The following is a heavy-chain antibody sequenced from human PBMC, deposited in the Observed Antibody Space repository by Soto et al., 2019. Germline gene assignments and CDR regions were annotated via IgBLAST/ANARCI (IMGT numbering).Heavy chain of an antibody. J-gene: IGHJ4*02. CDR3: ARGVLYYDSSGASYFDY. D-gene: IGHD3-22*01. V-gene: IGHV1-3*01. Sequence: ASVKLSCKASGYTFTSYAMHCVRQAPGQRLEWMGWINAGNGNTKYSQKFQGRVTITRDTSASTAYMELSSLRSEDTAVYYCARGVLYYDSSGASYFDYWGQGTLVTVSS. CDR1: GYTFTSYA. CDR2: INAGNGNT.